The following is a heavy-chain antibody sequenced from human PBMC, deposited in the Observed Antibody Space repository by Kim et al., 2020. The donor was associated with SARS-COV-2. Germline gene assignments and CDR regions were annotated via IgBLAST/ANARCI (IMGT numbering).Heavy chain of an antibody. CDR1: GFTFSSYA. V-gene: IGHV3-23*01. Sequence: GGSLRLSCAASGFTFSSYAMSWVRQAPGKGLEWVSVISGSGDTTYYVDSVKGRFTISRDNSNTLHLQMNSLRAEDTAVYYCAKVYGDKRGYFDYWGQGTLVPVSS. CDR3: AKVYGDKRGYFDY. CDR2: ISGSGDTT. D-gene: IGHD4-17*01. J-gene: IGHJ4*02.